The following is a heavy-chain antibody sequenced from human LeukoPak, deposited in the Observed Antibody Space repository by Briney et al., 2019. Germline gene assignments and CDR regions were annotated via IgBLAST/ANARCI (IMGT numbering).Heavy chain of an antibody. CDR3: ARKSSGHYPFDC. CDR1: GFTFSTYT. J-gene: IGHJ4*02. Sequence: GGSLRLSCAASGFTFSTYTMSWVRQRPGKGLEWVSTISPSGDITQYADSVKGHFTISRDNSESTLFLQMTSLRTEDTAVYYCARKSSGHYPFDCWGQGTLVTVSS. CDR2: ISPSGDIT. V-gene: IGHV3-23*01. D-gene: IGHD3-22*01.